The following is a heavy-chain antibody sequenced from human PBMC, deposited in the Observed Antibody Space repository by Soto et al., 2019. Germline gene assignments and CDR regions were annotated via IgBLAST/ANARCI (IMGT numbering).Heavy chain of an antibody. D-gene: IGHD2-8*01. CDR1: GGSISRYY. V-gene: IGHV4-59*01. J-gene: IGHJ5*02. Sequence: PSETLSLTCSVSGGSISRYYWRWIRKPPGKGLEWIGYAYYSGDSPYNPSRHSPVTMAVDTSKNQFSLNLTSVTAADTAVYYCARDRSTYGGGGTGEVKENWFDPWGQGALVTVSS. CDR3: ARDRSTYGGGGTGEVKENWFDP. CDR2: AYYSGDS.